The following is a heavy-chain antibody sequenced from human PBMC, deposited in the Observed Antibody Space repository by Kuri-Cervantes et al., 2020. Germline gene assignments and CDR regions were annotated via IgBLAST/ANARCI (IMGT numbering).Heavy chain of an antibody. CDR3: AREGYDYVWGSYRYFDY. J-gene: IGHJ4*02. V-gene: IGHV3-30-3*01. CDR2: ISYDGSNK. Sequence: LSLTCAASGFTFSSYAMHWVRQAPGKGLEWVAVISYDGSNKYYADSVKGRFTISRDNSKNTLYLQMNSLRAEDTAVYYCAREGYDYVWGSYRYFDYWGQGTLVTVSS. CDR1: GFTFSSYA. D-gene: IGHD3-16*02.